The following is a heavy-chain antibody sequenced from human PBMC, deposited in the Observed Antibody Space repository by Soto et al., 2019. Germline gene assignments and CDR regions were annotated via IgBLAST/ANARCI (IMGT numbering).Heavy chain of an antibody. Sequence: QVQLVQSGAEVKKPGASVKVSCKASGYTFTSYAMHWVRQAPGQRLEWMGWINAGNGNTKYSQKFQGRVTITRDTSASTGDMVLSSRRCEDTAVYYCARDIMAAAPYYWGQGTLVTVSS. J-gene: IGHJ4*02. V-gene: IGHV1-3*01. CDR2: INAGNGNT. CDR3: ARDIMAAAPYY. CDR1: GYTFTSYA. D-gene: IGHD6-13*01.